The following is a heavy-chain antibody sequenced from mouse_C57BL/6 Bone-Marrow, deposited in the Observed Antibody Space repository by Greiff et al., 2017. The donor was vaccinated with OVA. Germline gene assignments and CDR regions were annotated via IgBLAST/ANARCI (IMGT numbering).Heavy chain of an antibody. V-gene: IGHV1-69*01. CDR3: AREGYIYFDY. Sequence: QVQLQQPGAELVMPGASVKLSCKASGYTFTSYWMPWVKQRPGQGLEWIGEIDPSDCYTNYHQKFKGKSTLTVDKSSSTDYMQLSSLTAEDAAVYYCAREGYIYFDYWGQGTTLTVSS. D-gene: IGHD2-2*01. CDR2: IDPSDCYT. CDR1: GYTFTSYW. J-gene: IGHJ2*01.